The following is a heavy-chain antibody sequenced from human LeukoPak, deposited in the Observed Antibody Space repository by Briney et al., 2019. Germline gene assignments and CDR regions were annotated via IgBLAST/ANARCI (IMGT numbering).Heavy chain of an antibody. Sequence: GGSLRLSCAASGFTFSSYGMHWVRQAPGKGLEWVAVISYDGSNKYYADSVKGRFTISRDNSKNTLYLQMNSLRAEDTAVYYCAKDSIAFDPWGEGTLVTVSS. CDR3: AKDSIAFDP. V-gene: IGHV3-30*18. CDR2: ISYDGSNK. D-gene: IGHD2/OR15-2a*01. J-gene: IGHJ5*02. CDR1: GFTFSSYG.